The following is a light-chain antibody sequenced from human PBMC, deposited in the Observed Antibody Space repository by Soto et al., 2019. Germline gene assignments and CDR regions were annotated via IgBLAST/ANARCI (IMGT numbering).Light chain of an antibody. CDR2: AAS. J-gene: IGKJ3*01. Sequence: DIQMTQSPSSLSASVGDRVTITCRASQSISSYLNWYQQKPWKAPKLLIYAASSLQSGVPSRFSGSRSGTDFTLTISTLQPEDIATYYCQQSNSTFFTFSPGTKVNIK. V-gene: IGKV1-39*01. CDR3: QQSNSTFFT. CDR1: QSISSY.